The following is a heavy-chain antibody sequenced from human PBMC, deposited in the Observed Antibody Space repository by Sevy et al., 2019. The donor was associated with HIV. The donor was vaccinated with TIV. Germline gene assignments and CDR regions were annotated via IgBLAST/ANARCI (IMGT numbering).Heavy chain of an antibody. CDR3: ARSSLVAPDNFDY. V-gene: IGHV3-30-3*01. CDR1: RFTFSSYA. Sequence: GGSLRLSCAASRFTFSSYAMHWVRQAPGKGLEWVAVISYDGSNKYYSDSVKGRFTISRDNSKNTLYLQMNSLRAEDTAVYYCARSSLVAPDNFDYWGQGTLVTVSS. CDR2: ISYDGSNK. D-gene: IGHD3-9*01. J-gene: IGHJ4*02.